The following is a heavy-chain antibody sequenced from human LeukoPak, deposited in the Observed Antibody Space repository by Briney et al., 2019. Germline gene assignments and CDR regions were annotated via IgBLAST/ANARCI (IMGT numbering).Heavy chain of an antibody. V-gene: IGHV3-23*01. CDR3: AKEWAYGSGSYHY. CDR2: ISDSGGST. J-gene: IGHJ4*02. D-gene: IGHD3-10*01. Sequence: PGGSLRLSCADSGLTLSSNAMSWVRQAPGKGLEWVSGISDSGGSTYYADSVKGRFTISRDKSKNTFFLQMNSLRAEDTAVYYCAKEWAYGSGSYHYWGQGTLVTVSS. CDR1: GLTLSSNA.